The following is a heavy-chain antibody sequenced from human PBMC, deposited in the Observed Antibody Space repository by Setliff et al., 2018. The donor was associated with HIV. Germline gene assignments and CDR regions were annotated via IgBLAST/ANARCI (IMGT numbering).Heavy chain of an antibody. Sequence: SETLSLTCTVSGGSIGSGYYYWSWIRQPAGKGLEWIGHIYTSGSTNYNPSLKSRVTISVDTSKNQFSLKLSSVTAADTAVYYCARVYGDYREGYYFDYWGQGTLVTVSS. V-gene: IGHV4-61*09. CDR2: IYTSGST. J-gene: IGHJ4*02. CDR3: ARVYGDYREGYYFDY. D-gene: IGHD4-17*01. CDR1: GGSIGSGYYY.